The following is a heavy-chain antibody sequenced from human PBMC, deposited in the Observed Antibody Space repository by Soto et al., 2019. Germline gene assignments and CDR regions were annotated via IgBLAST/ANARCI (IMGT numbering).Heavy chain of an antibody. CDR3: ARESLGAKGADH. J-gene: IGHJ4*02. CDR2: IIPIIGVT. Sequence: QVQLVQSGAEVKRPGSSVKVSCESSGDTFNSYVISWVRQAPGQGLEWMGGIIPIIGVTHYAQKFQGRVTISALSSTGTDYMEMTNVGFEDTALYYCARESLGAKGADHWGQGTLVTVSS. CDR1: GDTFNSYV. V-gene: IGHV1-69*17. D-gene: IGHD3-16*01.